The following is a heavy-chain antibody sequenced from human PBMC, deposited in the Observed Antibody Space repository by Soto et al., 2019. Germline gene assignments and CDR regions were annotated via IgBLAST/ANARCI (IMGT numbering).Heavy chain of an antibody. J-gene: IGHJ4*02. V-gene: IGHV6-1*01. Sequence: PSQTLSLTCAISGDSVSSNSAAWNWIRQCPSGGLEWLGRTYYRSKWYNDYAVSVKSRITINPDTSKNQFSLQLNSVTPEDTAVYYCARAPSYYYDSSGYSTNFDYWGQGTLVTVSS. CDR2: TYYRSKWYN. CDR1: GDSVSSNSAA. CDR3: ARAPSYYYDSSGYSTNFDY. D-gene: IGHD3-22*01.